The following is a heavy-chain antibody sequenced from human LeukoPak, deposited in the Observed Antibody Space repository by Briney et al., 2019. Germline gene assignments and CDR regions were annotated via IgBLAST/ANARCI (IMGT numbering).Heavy chain of an antibody. CDR1: GLTFGSYA. Sequence: QSGGSLRLSCAASGLTFGSYAMSWVRQAPGKGLEWVSAISGSGGSTYYADSVKGRFTISRDNSKNTLYLQMNSLRAEDTAVYYCAKGPGHYYYYMDVWGKGTTVTVSS. D-gene: IGHD1-14*01. CDR2: ISGSGGST. V-gene: IGHV3-23*01. CDR3: AKGPGHYYYYMDV. J-gene: IGHJ6*03.